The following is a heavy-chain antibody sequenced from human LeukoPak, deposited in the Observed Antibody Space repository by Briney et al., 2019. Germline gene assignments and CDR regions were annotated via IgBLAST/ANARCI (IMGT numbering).Heavy chain of an antibody. CDR2: INHSGST. V-gene: IGHV4-34*01. D-gene: IGHD6-6*01. CDR1: GGSFSGYY. CDR3: ARVSIAGGFDY. J-gene: IGHJ4*02. Sequence: SETLSLTCAVYGGSFSGYYWSWIRQPPGKGLEWIGEINHSGSTNYNLSLKSRVTISVDTSKNQFSLKLSSVTAADTAVYYCARVSIAGGFDYWGQGTLVTVSS.